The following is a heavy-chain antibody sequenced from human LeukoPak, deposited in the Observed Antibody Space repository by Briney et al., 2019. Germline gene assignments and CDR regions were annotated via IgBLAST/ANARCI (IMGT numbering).Heavy chain of an antibody. CDR1: GGSISSYD. CDR2: IYYGGST. D-gene: IGHD3-22*01. J-gene: IGHJ3*02. V-gene: IGHV4-59*08. Sequence: SETLSLTCTVSGGSISSYDWSWIRQPPGKGLEWVGYIYYGGSTNYNPSLKSRVTISVDTSKNQFSLKLSSVTAADTAVYFCARQVWYYDWSAFDIWGQGTMVTVSS. CDR3: ARQVWYYDWSAFDI.